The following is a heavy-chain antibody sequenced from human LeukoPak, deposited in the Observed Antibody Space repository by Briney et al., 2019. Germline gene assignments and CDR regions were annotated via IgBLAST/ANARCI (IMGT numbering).Heavy chain of an antibody. D-gene: IGHD4-17*01. J-gene: IGHJ5*01. CDR3: TRDPNGDYVGAFDS. CDR1: GFTFSGYW. CDR2: INGGHYPT. Sequence: GGSLRLSCAASGFTFSGYWMSWVRQAPGKGLEWVSSINGGHYPTYNTDSVKGRFTISRDNSKNTPYLQMNSLRADDTAVYYCTRDPNGDYVGAFDSWGQGTLVTVSS. V-gene: IGHV3-23*01.